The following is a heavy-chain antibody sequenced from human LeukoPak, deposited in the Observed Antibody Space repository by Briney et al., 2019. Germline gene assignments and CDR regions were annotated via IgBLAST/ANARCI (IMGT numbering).Heavy chain of an antibody. CDR3: TSPARSGYAFDI. CDR2: IRNKANSYTT. D-gene: IGHD3-22*01. Sequence: GGSLRLSCAASGFTFSDHYMDWVRQAPGKGLEWVGRIRNKANSYTTDYAASVKARFTISRDDSKNSVNLQMHSLKTEDTAGYFFTSPARSGYAFDIWGQGTMVTVLS. V-gene: IGHV3-72*01. CDR1: GFTFSDHY. J-gene: IGHJ3*02.